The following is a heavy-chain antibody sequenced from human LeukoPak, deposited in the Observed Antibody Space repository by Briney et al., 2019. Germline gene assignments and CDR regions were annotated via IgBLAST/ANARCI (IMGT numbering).Heavy chain of an antibody. V-gene: IGHV3-48*03. CDR2: ISSGGSTI. D-gene: IGHD3-9*01. CDR1: GFTFSGYE. J-gene: IGHJ4*02. Sequence: PGGSLRLSCAASGFTFSGYEMNWVRQAPGKGLEWVSYISSGGSTIYYADSVRGRFTISRDNAKNSLYLQMNSLRVEDTAVYYCVRGADTGYSSDSWGQGTLVTVSS. CDR3: VRGADTGYSSDS.